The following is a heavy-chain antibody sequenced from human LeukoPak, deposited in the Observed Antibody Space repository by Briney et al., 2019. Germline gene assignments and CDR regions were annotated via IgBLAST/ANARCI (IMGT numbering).Heavy chain of an antibody. J-gene: IGHJ4*02. D-gene: IGHD3-3*01. Sequence: GEALKISWNGSGYSLTYYLIGLVRQIPGEGLELVWIIYPGDSDTRYSPSFQGQVTISADKSISTAYLQWSSLKASDTAMYYCARGDYDFWSGYPRIFGYWGQGTLVTVSS. CDR2: IYPGDSDT. V-gene: IGHV5-51*01. CDR3: ARGDYDFWSGYPRIFGY. CDR1: GYSLTYYL.